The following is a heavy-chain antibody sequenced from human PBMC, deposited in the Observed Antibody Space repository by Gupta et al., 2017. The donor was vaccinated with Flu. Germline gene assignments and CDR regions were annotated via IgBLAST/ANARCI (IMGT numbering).Heavy chain of an antibody. CDR3: ARQFDVVETRAGTALGYFDP. CDR1: GGSVNTYY. D-gene: IGHD1-1*01. J-gene: IGHJ5*02. CDR2: VYHSGHT. Sequence: QVQLQESGPGQVKSSETLSLTCSVSGGSVNTYYWSWIRQPPGKGLEWIGYVYHSGHTNYNPSLKNRVSISIDTSRNQFFLKLSSVTAADTAVYYCARQFDVVETRAGTALGYFDPWGRGTLVTVSS. V-gene: IGHV4-59*08.